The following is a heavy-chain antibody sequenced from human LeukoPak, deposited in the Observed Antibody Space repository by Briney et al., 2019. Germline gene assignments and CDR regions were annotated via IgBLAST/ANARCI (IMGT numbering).Heavy chain of an antibody. D-gene: IGHD6-13*01. V-gene: IGHV3-48*01. CDR1: GFTFSSYS. CDR2: ISSSSSTI. J-gene: IGHJ4*02. CDR3: ARSESIAAAGIDY. Sequence: PGGSLRLSCAASGFTFSSYSMNWVRQAPGKGLEWVSYISSSSSTIYYADSVKGRFTISRDNSKNTLYLQMNSLRAEDTAVYYCARSESIAAAGIDYWGQGTLVTVSS.